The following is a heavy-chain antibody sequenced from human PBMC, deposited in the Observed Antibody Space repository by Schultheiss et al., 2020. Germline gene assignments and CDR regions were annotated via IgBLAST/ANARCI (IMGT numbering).Heavy chain of an antibody. D-gene: IGHD2-2*01. CDR1: GFTFSNAW. Sequence: GGSLRLSCAASGFTFSNAWMSWVRQAPGKGLEWVGRINSDGSSTSYADSVKGRFTISRDNAKNTLYLQMNSLRAEDTAVYYCARPRIAKYQLLSAFDPWGQGTLVTVSS. V-gene: IGHV3-74*01. J-gene: IGHJ5*02. CDR2: INSDGSST. CDR3: ARPRIAKYQLLSAFDP.